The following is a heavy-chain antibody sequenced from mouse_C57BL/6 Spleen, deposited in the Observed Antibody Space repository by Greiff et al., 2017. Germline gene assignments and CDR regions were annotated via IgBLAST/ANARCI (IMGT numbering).Heavy chain of an antibody. CDR3: AREGVYGNYMKGSMDY. J-gene: IGHJ4*01. D-gene: IGHD2-1*01. Sequence: VQLQQPGAELVMPGASVKLSCKASGYTFTSYWMHWVKQRPGQGLEWIGEIDPSDSYTNYNQKFKGKSTLTVDKSSSTAYMQRSSLTSEDSAVYYCAREGVYGNYMKGSMDYWGQGTSVTVSS. CDR1: GYTFTSYW. CDR2: IDPSDSYT. V-gene: IGHV1-69*01.